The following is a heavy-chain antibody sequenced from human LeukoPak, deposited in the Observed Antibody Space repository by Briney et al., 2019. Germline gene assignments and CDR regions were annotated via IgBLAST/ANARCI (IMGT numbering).Heavy chain of an antibody. J-gene: IGHJ6*02. CDR2: IYTSGST. D-gene: IGHD2-2*02. Sequence: SETLSLTCTVSGGSISSYYWSWIRQPAGKGLEWIGRIYTSGSTNYNPSLKSRVTMSVDTSKNQFSLKLSSVTAADMAVYYCARDGDIVVVPAAISGMYYYYGMDVWGQGTTVTVSS. CDR1: GGSISSYY. CDR3: ARDGDIVVVPAAISGMYYYYGMDV. V-gene: IGHV4-4*07.